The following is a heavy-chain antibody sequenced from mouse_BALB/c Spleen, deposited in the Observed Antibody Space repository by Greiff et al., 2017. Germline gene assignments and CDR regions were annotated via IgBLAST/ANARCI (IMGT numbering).Heavy chain of an antibody. D-gene: IGHD1-2*01. CDR2: INPGSSTI. V-gene: IGHV4-2*02. CDR3: ARIHYYGYYAMDY. CDR1: GFDFSRYW. J-gene: IGHJ4*01. Sequence: EVQLVESGGGLVQPGGSLNLSCAASGFDFSRYWMSWARQAPGKGQEWIGEINPGSSTINYTPSLKDKFIISRDNAKNTLYLQMSKVRSEDTALYYCARIHYYGYYAMDYWGQGTSVTVSS.